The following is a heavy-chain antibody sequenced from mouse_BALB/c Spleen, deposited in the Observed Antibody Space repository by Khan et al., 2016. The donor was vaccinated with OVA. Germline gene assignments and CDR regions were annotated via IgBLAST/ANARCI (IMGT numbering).Heavy chain of an antibody. CDR2: ISSGGSYT. CDR1: GFTFSNYA. Sequence: EVELVESGGGLVKPGGSLKLSCAASGFTFSNYAMSWVRQTPAKRLEWVATISSGGSYTYYPDSVKGRFTISRDNAENSLYLQMSSLRSEDTAMSYCARTPAYYGSSDIDYWGHGTTLTVSS. J-gene: IGHJ2*01. D-gene: IGHD1-1*01. CDR3: ARTPAYYGSSDIDY. V-gene: IGHV5-9-3*01.